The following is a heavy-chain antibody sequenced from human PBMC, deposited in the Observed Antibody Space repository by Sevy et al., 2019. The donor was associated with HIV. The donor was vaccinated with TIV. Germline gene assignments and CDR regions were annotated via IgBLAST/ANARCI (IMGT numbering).Heavy chain of an antibody. Sequence: SETLSLTCTLSGDSISSYYSTWVRQPPGKGLEWIGYLYYRGITNYNPSLKSRVTISIDTSKNQFSLKLSSVTAADTAVYYCARGLAYYFDSWGQGTLVTVSS. J-gene: IGHJ4*02. D-gene: IGHD4-17*01. CDR1: GDSISSYY. CDR3: ARGLAYYFDS. CDR2: LYYRGIT. V-gene: IGHV4-59*08.